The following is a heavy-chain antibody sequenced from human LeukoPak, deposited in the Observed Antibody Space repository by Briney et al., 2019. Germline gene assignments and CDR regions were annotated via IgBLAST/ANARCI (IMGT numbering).Heavy chain of an antibody. J-gene: IGHJ5*02. CDR1: GYTFTSYG. V-gene: IGHV1-46*01. CDR3: ARARYSSSNGYWFDP. D-gene: IGHD6-6*01. Sequence: ASVKVSCKASGYTFTSYGISWVRQAPGQGLEWMGIINPSGGSTSYAQKFQGRVTMTRDMSTSTVYMELSSLRSEDTAVYYCARARYSSSNGYWFDPWGQGTLVTVSS. CDR2: INPSGGST.